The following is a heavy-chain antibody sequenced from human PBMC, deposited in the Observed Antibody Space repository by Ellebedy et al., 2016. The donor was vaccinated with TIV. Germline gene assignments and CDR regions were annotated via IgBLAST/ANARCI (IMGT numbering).Heavy chain of an antibody. Sequence: PGGSLRLSCAASGFTFDNFWIHWVRQVPGKGLLWVSRINSDGSGTSYADSVKGRFTISRDNAKNTVYLQMGSLRAEDTALYHCARDAGDSSGYPLDWWGQGTLVTVS. D-gene: IGHD3-22*01. CDR3: ARDAGDSSGYPLDW. J-gene: IGHJ4*02. CDR1: GFTFDNFW. CDR2: INSDGSGT. V-gene: IGHV3-74*01.